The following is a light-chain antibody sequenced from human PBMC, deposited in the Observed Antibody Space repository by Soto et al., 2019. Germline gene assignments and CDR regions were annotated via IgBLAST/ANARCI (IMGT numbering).Light chain of an antibody. CDR1: GSDVGNYNY. J-gene: IGLJ3*02. CDR3: ASYAGSKGVL. V-gene: IGLV2-8*01. CDR2: AVS. Sequence: QSALTQPPSASGSPGQSVTISCTGTGSDVGNYNYVSWYQHHPGNAPKLVIYAVSKRPSGVPDRFSGSKSGYTASLTVSGLQAEDEADYYCASYAGSKGVLFGGGTKLTVL.